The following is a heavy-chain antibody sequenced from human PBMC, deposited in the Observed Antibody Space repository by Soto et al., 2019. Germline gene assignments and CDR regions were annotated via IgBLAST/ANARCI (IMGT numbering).Heavy chain of an antibody. J-gene: IGHJ4*02. CDR2: ISGSGDNT. CDR3: AKSAGHSYVDY. D-gene: IGHD5-18*01. CDR1: GFTFSSYA. Sequence: VGSLRLSCAASGFTFSSYAMSWVRQAPGKGLEWVSGISGSGDNTYYADSVKGRFTISRDNSKNTLYLQMNSLRAEDTAVYYCAKSAGHSYVDYWGQGTLVTVSS. V-gene: IGHV3-23*01.